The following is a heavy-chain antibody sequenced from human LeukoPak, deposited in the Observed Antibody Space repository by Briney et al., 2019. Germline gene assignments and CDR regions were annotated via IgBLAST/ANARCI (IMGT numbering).Heavy chain of an antibody. V-gene: IGHV1-18*01. CDR2: ISAYNGNT. J-gene: IGHJ6*02. CDR1: GYTFTSYG. CDR3: ARDRGYYYDSSGSLDV. Sequence: GASVKVSCKASGYTFTSYGISWVRQAPGQGLEWMGWISAYNGNTNYAQKLQGRVTMTTDTSTSTAYMELRSLRSDDTAVYYCARDRGYYYDSSGSLDVWGQGTTVTVSS. D-gene: IGHD3-22*01.